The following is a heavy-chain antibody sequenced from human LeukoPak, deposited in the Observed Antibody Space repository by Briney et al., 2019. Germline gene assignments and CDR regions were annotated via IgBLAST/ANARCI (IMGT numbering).Heavy chain of an antibody. CDR3: ATGLQDYDFWSGYYRKRRSYYYGMDV. CDR2: FDPEDGET. J-gene: IGHJ6*02. D-gene: IGHD3-3*01. Sequence: ASVKVSCKVSGYTLTELSMHWVRQAPGKGLEWMGGFDPEDGETIYAQKFQGRVTMTEDTSKDTAYMELSSLRSEDTAVYYCATGLQDYDFWSGYYRKRRSYYYGMDVWGQGTTVTVSS. V-gene: IGHV1-24*01. CDR1: GYTLTELS.